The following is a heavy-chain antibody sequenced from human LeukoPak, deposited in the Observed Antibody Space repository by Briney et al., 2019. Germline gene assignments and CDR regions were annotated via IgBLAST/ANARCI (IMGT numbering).Heavy chain of an antibody. CDR2: ISGSGGST. J-gene: IGHJ4*02. V-gene: IGHV3-23*01. Sequence: GGSLRLSCAASGFTFSSYAMSWVRQAPGKGLEWVSAISGSGGSTYYADSVKGRFTISRDNSKNTLYLQMNSLRAEDTAVYYCARPGIAAADWYYFDYWGQGTLVTVSS. D-gene: IGHD6-25*01. CDR1: GFTFSSYA. CDR3: ARPGIAAADWYYFDY.